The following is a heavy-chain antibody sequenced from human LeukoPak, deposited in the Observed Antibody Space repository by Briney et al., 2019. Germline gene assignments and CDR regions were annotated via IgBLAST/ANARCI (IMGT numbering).Heavy chain of an antibody. J-gene: IGHJ4*02. V-gene: IGHV1-18*01. CDR2: ISAYNGNT. Sequence: ASVTVSFKCSVYTFTNYGISWVRQAPGQGLEGVGWISAYNGNTNYAQKLQGRVTMTTDTSTSTAYMELRSLRSDDTAVYYCARGSSGWYLLGDYWGQGTLVTVSS. CDR3: ARGSSGWYLLGDY. CDR1: VYTFTNYG. D-gene: IGHD6-19*01.